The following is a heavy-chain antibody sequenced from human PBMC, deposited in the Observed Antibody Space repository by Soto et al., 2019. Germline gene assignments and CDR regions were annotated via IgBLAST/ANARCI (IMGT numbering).Heavy chain of an antibody. CDR1: GFTFSSYG. CDR2: IWYDGSNK. J-gene: IGHJ4*02. Sequence: QVQLVESGGGVVQPGRSLRLSCAASGFTFSSYGMHWVRQAQGKGLEWVAVIWYDGSNKYYADSVKGRFTISRDNSKNTLYLQMNSLRAEDTAVYYCARDLFPYNWNDETGGGFDYWGQGTLVTVSS. V-gene: IGHV3-33*01. CDR3: ARDLFPYNWNDETGGGFDY. D-gene: IGHD1-20*01.